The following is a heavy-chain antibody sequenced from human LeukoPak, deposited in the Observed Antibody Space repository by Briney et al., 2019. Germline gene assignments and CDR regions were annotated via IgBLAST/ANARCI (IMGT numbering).Heavy chain of an antibody. CDR1: GFTVSGSA. CDR2: VRSKGYNYAT. CDR3: ATLGETSGWYPDH. Sequence: PGRSLRLSCAASGFTVSGSAMHWVRQASGKGLEWLGRVRSKGYNYATAYGASVKDRFIISRDDSKSTAYLQMSSLKSEDTAVYYCATLGETSGWYPDHWGQGTLVTVSS. V-gene: IGHV3-73*01. D-gene: IGHD6-19*01. J-gene: IGHJ4*02.